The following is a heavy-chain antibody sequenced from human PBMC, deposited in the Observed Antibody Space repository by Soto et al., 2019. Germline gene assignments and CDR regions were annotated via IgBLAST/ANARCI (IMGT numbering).Heavy chain of an antibody. CDR3: AREALYYDFWSGRLNWFDP. D-gene: IGHD3-3*01. CDR1: GGSFSGYY. J-gene: IGHJ5*02. V-gene: IGHV4-34*01. CDR2: INHSGST. Sequence: SETLSLTCAVYGGSFSGYYWSWIRQPPGKGLEWIGEINHSGSTNYNPSLKSRVTISVDTSKNQFSLKLSSVTAADTAVYYCAREALYYDFWSGRLNWFDPYGQVTLVTVS.